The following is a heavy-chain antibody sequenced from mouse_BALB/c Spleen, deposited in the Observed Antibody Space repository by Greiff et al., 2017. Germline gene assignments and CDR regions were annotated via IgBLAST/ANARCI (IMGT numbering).Heavy chain of an antibody. J-gene: IGHJ2*01. CDR2: ILPGSGST. CDR1: GYTFSSYW. Sequence: VHLVESGAELMKPGASVKISCKATGYTFSSYWIEWVKQRPGHGLEWIGEILPGSGSTNYNEKFKGKATFTADTSSNTAYMQLSSLTSEDSAVYYCARSRDYDDEYYFDYWGQGTTLTVSS. V-gene: IGHV1-9*01. D-gene: IGHD2-4*01. CDR3: ARSRDYDDEYYFDY.